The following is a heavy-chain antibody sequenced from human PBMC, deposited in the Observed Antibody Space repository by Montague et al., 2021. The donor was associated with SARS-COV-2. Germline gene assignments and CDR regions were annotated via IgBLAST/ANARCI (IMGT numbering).Heavy chain of an antibody. D-gene: IGHD2-2*01. Sequence: SETLSLTCAISGGSFSNYYWSWIRQPPGKGLEWIGEVNQSGTTIYNPSVKSGVTISEDTSKNQFYLRLNSVTAADTAVYYCARGRGAVVVPGAGPAGRAFDIWGQGTMVTVSS. J-gene: IGHJ3*02. V-gene: IGHV4-34*01. CDR3: ARGRGAVVVPGAGPAGRAFDI. CDR2: VNQSGTT. CDR1: GGSFSNYY.